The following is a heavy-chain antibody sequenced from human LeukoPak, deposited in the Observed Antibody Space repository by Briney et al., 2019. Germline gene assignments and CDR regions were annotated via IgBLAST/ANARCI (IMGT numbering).Heavy chain of an antibody. CDR3: ARVITMVRGVNYYFDY. V-gene: IGHV3-7*03. D-gene: IGHD3-10*01. CDR2: IAQDGRQK. CDR1: GIPFSTYW. J-gene: IGHJ4*02. Sequence: GGSLRLSCAASGIPFSTYWMTWVRQAPGKGLEWVANIAQDGRQKYYVDSVKGRFTISRDNAKNSLYLQMNSLRAEDTAVYYCARVITMVRGVNYYFDYWGQGTLVTVSS.